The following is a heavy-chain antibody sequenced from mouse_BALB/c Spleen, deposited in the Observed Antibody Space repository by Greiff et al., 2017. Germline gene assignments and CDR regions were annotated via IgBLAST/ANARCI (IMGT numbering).Heavy chain of an antibody. CDR1: GFAFSSYD. CDR3: ARQEGYYYGSSWAY. CDR2: ISSGGGST. J-gene: IGHJ3*01. D-gene: IGHD1-1*01. Sequence: DVKLVESGGGLVKPGGSLKLSCAASGFAFSSYDMSWVRQTPEKRLEWVAYISSGGGSTYYPDTVKGRFTISRDNAKNTLYLQMSSLKSEDTAMYYCARQEGYYYGSSWAYWGQGTLVTVSA. V-gene: IGHV5-12-1*01.